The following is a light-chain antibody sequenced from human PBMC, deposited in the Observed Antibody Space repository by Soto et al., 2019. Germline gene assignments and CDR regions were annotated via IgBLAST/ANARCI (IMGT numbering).Light chain of an antibody. CDR1: QSVSSSY. CDR3: QQYDSSPPRVT. J-gene: IGKJ3*01. Sequence: EIVLTQSPGTLSLSPGERATLSCRASQSVSSSYLAWYQQKPGQAPRLLIYGASSRATGIPDRFSGSGSGTDFTLTISRLEPEDCAVYYCQQYDSSPPRVTFGPGTKVDIK. CDR2: GAS. V-gene: IGKV3-20*01.